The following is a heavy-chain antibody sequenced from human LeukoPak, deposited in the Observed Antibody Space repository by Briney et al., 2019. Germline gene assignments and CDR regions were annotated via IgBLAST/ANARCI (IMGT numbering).Heavy chain of an antibody. CDR3: ARLAAASPGY. D-gene: IGHD3-16*01. V-gene: IGHV3-30*01. Sequence: PGKSLRLSCATSGFPFVAYALHWVRQAPGKGLEWVALISSDTTNMYYVDSVKGRFTISRDNSKNTLYLQMDSLRAEDTAVYYWARLAAASPGYWGQGNLVTVSS. CDR1: GFPFVAYA. J-gene: IGHJ4*02. CDR2: ISSDTTNM.